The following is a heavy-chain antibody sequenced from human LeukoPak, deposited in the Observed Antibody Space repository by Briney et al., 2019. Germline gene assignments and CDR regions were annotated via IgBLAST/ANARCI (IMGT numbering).Heavy chain of an antibody. V-gene: IGHV3-73*01. CDR1: GFTLSDST. CDR3: TRVVPAVSGMDV. CDR2: IRSKAYSYAT. D-gene: IGHD2-2*01. J-gene: IGHJ6*02. Sequence: GGSLRLSCAASGFTLSDSTLHWVRQASGQGLEWVGRIRSKAYSYATAYAASAKGRFTISRDDSKNTAFLQMNSLNTEDTAVYYCTRVVPAVSGMDVWGQGTTVTVSS.